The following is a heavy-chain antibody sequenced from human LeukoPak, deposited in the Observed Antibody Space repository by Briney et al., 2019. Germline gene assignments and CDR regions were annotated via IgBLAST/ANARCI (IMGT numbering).Heavy chain of an antibody. CDR3: ARGPRVSLYRWLQCGMDV. CDR2: IYYSGST. Sequence: SETLSLTCTVSGGSISTYYWSWIRQPPGKGLEWIGYIYYSGSTNYNPSPKSRVTISVDTSKNQFSLKLSSVTAADTAVYYCARGPRVSLYRWLQCGMDVWGQGTTVTVSS. J-gene: IGHJ6*02. V-gene: IGHV4-59*12. D-gene: IGHD5-24*01. CDR1: GGSISTYY.